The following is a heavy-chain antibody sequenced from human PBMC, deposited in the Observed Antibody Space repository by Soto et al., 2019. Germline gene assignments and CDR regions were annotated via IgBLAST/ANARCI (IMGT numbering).Heavy chain of an antibody. CDR2: INAGNGNT. Sequence: ASVKLSCKGSGYTFTSYARHWVRQAPGQRLEWMGWINAGNGNTKYSQKFQGRVTITRDTSASTAYMELSSLRSEDTAVYYCVVTAMVTCDYWGQRTLVTVSS. J-gene: IGHJ4*02. CDR1: GYTFTSYA. CDR3: VVTAMVTCDY. D-gene: IGHD5-18*01. V-gene: IGHV1-3*01.